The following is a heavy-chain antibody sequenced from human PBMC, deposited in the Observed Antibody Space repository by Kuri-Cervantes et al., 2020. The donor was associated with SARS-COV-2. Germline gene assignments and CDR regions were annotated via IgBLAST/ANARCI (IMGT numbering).Heavy chain of an antibody. CDR2: INPSGGST. CDR3: ARAQGHNAQQLAGVDY. J-gene: IGHJ4*02. Sequence: ASVKVSCKASGYTFTSYYMHWVRQAPGQGLEWMGIINPSGGSTSYAQKFQGGVTMTRDTSTSTVYMELSSLRSEDTAVYYCARAQGHNAQQLAGVDYWGQGTLVTVSS. D-gene: IGHD6-13*01. CDR1: GYTFTSYY. V-gene: IGHV1-46*01.